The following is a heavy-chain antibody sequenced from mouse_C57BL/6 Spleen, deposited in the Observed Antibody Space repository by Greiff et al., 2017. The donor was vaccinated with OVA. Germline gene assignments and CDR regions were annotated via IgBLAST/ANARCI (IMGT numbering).Heavy chain of an antibody. J-gene: IGHJ2*01. V-gene: IGHV14-4*01. CDR2: IDPENGDT. D-gene: IGHD1-1*01. CDR3: TSIYGDY. CDR1: GFNIKDDY. Sequence: VQLKQSGAELVRPGASVKLSCTASGFNIKDDYMHWVKQRPEQGLEWIGWIDPENGDTEYASKFQGKATITADTSSNTAYLQLSSLTSEDTAVYYCTSIYGDYWGPGTTLTVSS.